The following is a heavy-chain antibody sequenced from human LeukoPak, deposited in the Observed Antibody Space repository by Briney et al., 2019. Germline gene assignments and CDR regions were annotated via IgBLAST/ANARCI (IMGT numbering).Heavy chain of an antibody. Sequence: PSETLSLTCTVSGGSISGYYWSWIRQPAGKGLEWIGRIYTSGRTNYNPSLKSRVTMSVDTSKNQFSLKLTSVTAADTGVYYCASDHTSFDIWGQGTMVTVSS. CDR2: IYTSGRT. V-gene: IGHV4-4*07. J-gene: IGHJ3*02. CDR1: GGSISGYY. CDR3: ASDHTSFDI. D-gene: IGHD3-16*01.